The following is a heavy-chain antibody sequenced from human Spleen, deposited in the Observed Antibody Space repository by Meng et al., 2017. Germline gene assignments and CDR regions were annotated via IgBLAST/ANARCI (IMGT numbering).Heavy chain of an antibody. CDR3: ARDLGLSGLDAFDV. J-gene: IGHJ3*01. V-gene: IGHV4-38-2*02. CDR1: GYSMNSVSF. D-gene: IGHD6-25*01. CDR2: IYHRGDT. Sequence: GSLRLSCTVSGYSMNSVSFWGWIRQPPGKGLEWIGTIYHRGDTYYNLSLKNRVTLSVDTSNNQFSLRLAFVTAADTAVYYCARDLGLSGLDAFDVWGQGTTVT.